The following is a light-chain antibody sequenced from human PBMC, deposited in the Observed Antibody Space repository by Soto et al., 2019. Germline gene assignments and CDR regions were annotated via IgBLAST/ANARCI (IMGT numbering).Light chain of an antibody. V-gene: IGLV2-14*01. CDR3: ISFTSNSTFV. CDR2: EVS. J-gene: IGLJ1*01. CDR1: SSDVGGYNY. Sequence: QSVLTQPASVSGSPGQSITISCTGTSSDVGGYNYVSWYQQHPGKAPKLMIYEVSNRPSGVSNRFSGSKSGNAASLTISGIQTDDEADYYCISFTSNSTFVFGSGTKVTVL.